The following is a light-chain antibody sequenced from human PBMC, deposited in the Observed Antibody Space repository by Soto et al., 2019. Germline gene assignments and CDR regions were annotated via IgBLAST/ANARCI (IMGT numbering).Light chain of an antibody. CDR2: DAS. CDR3: QQYNNWPPVT. J-gene: IGKJ1*01. V-gene: IGKV3D-15*01. CDR1: QSVSSN. Sequence: ESVLTQSPATLSLSPGERATLSCRSSQSVSSNLAWYQHKPGQPPRLLIYDASTRATGIPARFSGSGSGTDFTLTISSLQSEDFAVYYCQQYNNWPPVTFGQGTKVDIK.